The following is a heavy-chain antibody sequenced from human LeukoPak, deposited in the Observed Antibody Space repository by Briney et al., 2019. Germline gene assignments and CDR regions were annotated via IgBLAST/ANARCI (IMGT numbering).Heavy chain of an antibody. CDR3: AAGPDQYYFDY. V-gene: IGHV3-53*01. Sequence: GGSLRLPCAASGFTFRTYNMNWVRQAPGKGLEWVSVIYSGGSTYYADSVKGRFTISRDNSKNTLYLQMNSLRAEDTAVYYCAAGPDQYYFDYWGQGTLVTVSS. J-gene: IGHJ4*02. CDR1: GFTFRTYN. CDR2: IYSGGST.